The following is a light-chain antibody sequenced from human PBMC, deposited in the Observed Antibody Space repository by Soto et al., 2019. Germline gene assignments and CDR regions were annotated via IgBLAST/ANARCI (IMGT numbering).Light chain of an antibody. J-gene: IGKJ1*01. V-gene: IGKV3-11*01. CDR3: QQRSNWPPT. CDR1: QSVRSSY. CDR2: DAS. Sequence: PGERATLSCRASQSVRSSYLAWYQQKPGQAPRLLIYDASNRATGIPARFSGSGSGTDFTLTISSLEPEDFAVYYCQQRSNWPPTSGQGTKVEIK.